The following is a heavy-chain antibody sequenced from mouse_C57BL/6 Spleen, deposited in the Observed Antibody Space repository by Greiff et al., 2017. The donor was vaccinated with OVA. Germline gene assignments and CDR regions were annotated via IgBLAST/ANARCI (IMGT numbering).Heavy chain of an antibody. CDR3: ARRTGTGYFDV. CDR2: INYDGSST. J-gene: IGHJ1*03. V-gene: IGHV5-16*02. Sequence: EVMLVESEGGLVQPGSSMKLSCTASGFTFSDYYMAWVRQVPEKGLEWVANINYDGSSTYYLDSLKSRFIISRDNAKNILYLQMSSLKSEDTATYYCARRTGTGYFDVWGTGTTVTVSS. CDR1: GFTFSDYY. D-gene: IGHD4-1*01.